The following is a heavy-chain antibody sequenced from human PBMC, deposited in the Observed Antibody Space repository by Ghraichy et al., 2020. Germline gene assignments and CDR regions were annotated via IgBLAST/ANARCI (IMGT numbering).Heavy chain of an antibody. CDR1: GFTFINAW. J-gene: IGHJ4*02. CDR3: TLGYVRN. CDR2: IKSKTDGETT. V-gene: IGHV3-15*05. D-gene: IGHD1-14*01. Sequence: GSLRLSCAASGFTFINAWMAWVRQAPGKGLEWVGRIKSKTDGETTDYAAPVKGRFTISRDDSKNTLYLQMNSLKTEDTAVYYCTLGYVRNWGQGTLVTVSS.